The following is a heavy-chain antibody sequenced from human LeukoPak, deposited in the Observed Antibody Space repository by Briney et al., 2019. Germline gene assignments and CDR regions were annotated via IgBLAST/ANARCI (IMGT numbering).Heavy chain of an antibody. CDR1: GYTFTVYF. J-gene: IGHJ4*02. CDR2: INPNSGGT. V-gene: IGHV1-2*02. D-gene: IGHD3-22*01. CDR3: ARELNYDSSGYYFDY. Sequence: ASVKVSCKASGYTFTVYFMHWVRQAPGQGLEWMGWINPNSGGTNYAQKFQGRVTMTRDTSISAAYMELSRLRSDDTAVYYCARELNYDSSGYYFDYWGQGTLVTVSS.